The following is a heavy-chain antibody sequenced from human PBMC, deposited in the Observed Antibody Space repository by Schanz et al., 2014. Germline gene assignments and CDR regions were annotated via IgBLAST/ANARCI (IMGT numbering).Heavy chain of an antibody. CDR1: GFTFSGYS. Sequence: EVHLVESGGGLVQPGGSLRLSCAASGFTFSGYSMNWVRQAPGEGLEWMSYITGTGTVMYADSVKGRFTISRDNGKNSLSLQMNSLRVEDTAIYYCARDSNGDDGYRFWFDSWGQGILVTVSS. J-gene: IGHJ5*01. CDR2: ITGTGTV. CDR3: ARDSNGDDGYRFWFDS. D-gene: IGHD4-17*01. V-gene: IGHV3-48*01.